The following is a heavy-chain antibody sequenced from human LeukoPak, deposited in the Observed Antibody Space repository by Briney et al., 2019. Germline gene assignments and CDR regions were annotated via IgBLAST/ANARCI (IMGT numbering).Heavy chain of an antibody. CDR1: GGSISSYY. CDR2: INHSGST. V-gene: IGHV4-34*01. Sequence: SETLSLTCTVSGGSISSYYWSWIRQPPGKGLEWIGEINHSGSTNYNPSLKSRVTISVDTSKNQFSLKLSSVTAADTAVYYCARGSPNDYWGQGTLVTVSS. CDR3: ARGSPNDY. J-gene: IGHJ4*02.